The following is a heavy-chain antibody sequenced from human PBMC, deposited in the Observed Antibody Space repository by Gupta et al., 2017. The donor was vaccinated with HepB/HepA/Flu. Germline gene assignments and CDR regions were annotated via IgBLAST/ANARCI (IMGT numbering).Heavy chain of an antibody. D-gene: IGHD3-22*01. Sequence: EVQLVESGGGQVKPGGSLRLSCAASGFTFRTYIMNWVRQAPGKGLEWVSSISGDNKYIYYADSVKGRVTISRDNAKNSLYLQMNYVSPEDSAIYYCVRDSYSCDKNDYCENDGFDIWGQGTTVTVSS. CDR2: ISGDNKYI. V-gene: IGHV3-21*01. CDR3: VRDSYSCDKNDYCENDGFDI. J-gene: IGHJ3*02. CDR1: GFTFRTYI.